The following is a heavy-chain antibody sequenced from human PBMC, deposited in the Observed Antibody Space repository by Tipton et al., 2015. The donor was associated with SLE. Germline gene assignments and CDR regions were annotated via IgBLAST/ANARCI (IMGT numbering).Heavy chain of an antibody. J-gene: IGHJ4*02. D-gene: IGHD4-17*01. Sequence: TLSLTCIVSGGTISTSSYYWGWIRQSPGKGLEWIGSIHYRGGTDQNPSLASRLTISLDTSQNQFSLRLTSVTAADTAVYFCARHLTVTPYYLESWGQGAQVTVSS. V-gene: IGHV4-39*01. CDR1: GGTISTSSYY. CDR3: ARHLTVTPYYLES. CDR2: IHYRGGT.